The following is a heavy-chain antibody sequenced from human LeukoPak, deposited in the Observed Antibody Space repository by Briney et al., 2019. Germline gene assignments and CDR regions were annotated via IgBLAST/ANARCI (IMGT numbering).Heavy chain of an antibody. CDR1: GFTFSSYS. D-gene: IGHD5-24*01. J-gene: IGHJ4*02. CDR3: ARENWVGWLQN. Sequence: PGGSLRLSCAASGFTFSSYSMNWVRQAPGKGLEWVSYISSSSSTIYYADSVKGRFTISRDNAKNSLYLQMNSLRAEDTAVYYCARENWVGWLQNWGQGTLVTVSS. CDR2: ISSSSSTI. V-gene: IGHV3-48*04.